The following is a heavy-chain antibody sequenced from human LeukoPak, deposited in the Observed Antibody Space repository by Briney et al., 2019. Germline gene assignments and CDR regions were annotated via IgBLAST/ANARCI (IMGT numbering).Heavy chain of an antibody. Sequence: GGSLRLSCAASGLTFSSYSMNWVRQAPGKGLEWVSSISSSSSYIYYADSVKGRFTISRDNAKNSLYLQMNSLRAEDTAVYYCAKNADYGDNPTWGQGTLVTVSS. D-gene: IGHD4-23*01. CDR2: ISSSSSYI. V-gene: IGHV3-21*01. J-gene: IGHJ5*02. CDR3: AKNADYGDNPT. CDR1: GLTFSSYS.